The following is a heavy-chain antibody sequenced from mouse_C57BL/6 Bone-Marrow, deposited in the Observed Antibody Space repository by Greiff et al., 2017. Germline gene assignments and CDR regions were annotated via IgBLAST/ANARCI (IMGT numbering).Heavy chain of an antibody. V-gene: IGHV1-50*01. J-gene: IGHJ3*01. Sequence: VQLQQPGAELVKPGASVKLSCKASGYTFTSYWMQWVKQRPGQGLEWIGEIDPSDSYTNYNQKFKGKATLTVDTSSSTAYMQLSSLTSDDSAVYYCAREGVLLRPFAYWGQGTLVTVSA. CDR3: AREGVLLRPFAY. D-gene: IGHD1-1*01. CDR2: IDPSDSYT. CDR1: GYTFTSYW.